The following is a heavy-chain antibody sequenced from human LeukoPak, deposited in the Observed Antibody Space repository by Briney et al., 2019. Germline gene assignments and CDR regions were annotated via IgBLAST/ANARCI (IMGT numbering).Heavy chain of an antibody. V-gene: IGHV3-7*01. Sequence: GGSLRLSCAASGFTFTSYWMSWVRQAPGKGLEWVANIKEDGSEKYYVDSVKGRFTISRDNAKNSVSLQMNSLRVEDTAVYYCARDSLAAGTDYWGQGTLVTVSS. J-gene: IGHJ4*02. CDR1: GFTFTSYW. CDR2: IKEDGSEK. D-gene: IGHD6-13*01. CDR3: ARDSLAAGTDY.